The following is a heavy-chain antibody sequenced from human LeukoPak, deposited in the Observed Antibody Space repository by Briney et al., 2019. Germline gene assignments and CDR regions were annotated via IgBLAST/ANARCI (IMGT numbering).Heavy chain of an antibody. CDR2: VFHTGDT. Sequence: SETLSLTCAVSGDSINSFYWSWIRQPPGKGLEWIGYVFHTGDTNSNPSLKSRVTVSLDTSKTQFSLKLSSVTAADTAVYYCAAATVTTSAEYFQHWGQGTLVTVSP. V-gene: IGHV4-59*08. D-gene: IGHD4-17*01. CDR1: GDSINSFY. CDR3: AAATVTTSAEYFQH. J-gene: IGHJ1*01.